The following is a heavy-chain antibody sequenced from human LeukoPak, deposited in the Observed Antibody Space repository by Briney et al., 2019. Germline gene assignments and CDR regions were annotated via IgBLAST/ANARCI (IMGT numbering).Heavy chain of an antibody. Sequence: PGGSLRLSCAASGFTFSSYGMHWVRQAPGKGLEWVAVISYDGSNKYYADSVKGRFTISRDNSKNTLYLQMNSLRAEDTAVYYYAKAHGSGSYHPDYWGQGTLVTVSS. CDR2: ISYDGSNK. CDR3: AKAHGSGSYHPDY. D-gene: IGHD3-10*01. CDR1: GFTFSSYG. J-gene: IGHJ4*02. V-gene: IGHV3-30*18.